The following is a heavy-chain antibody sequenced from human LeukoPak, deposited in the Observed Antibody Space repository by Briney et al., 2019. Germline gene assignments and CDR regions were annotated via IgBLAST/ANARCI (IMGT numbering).Heavy chain of an antibody. CDR1: GFTVSSNY. CDR3: ARGLNYYDSRGYNPPYHMDV. J-gene: IGHJ6*03. V-gene: IGHV3-53*01. Sequence: GGSLRLSCAASGFTVSSNYMSWVRQAPGKGLEWVSVVYSGGSTYYADSVRGRFTISRDNSKNTLYLQINSLRAEDTAVYYCARGLNYYDSRGYNPPYHMDVWGKGTTVTVSS. CDR2: VYSGGST. D-gene: IGHD3-22*01.